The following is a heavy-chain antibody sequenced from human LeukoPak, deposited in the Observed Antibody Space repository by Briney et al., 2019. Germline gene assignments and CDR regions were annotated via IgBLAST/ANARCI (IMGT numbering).Heavy chain of an antibody. Sequence: ASVKVSCKASGYTFTSYDINWVRQATGQGLEWMGWMNPNSGNTGYAQKFQGRVTMTRNTPISTAYMELSSLRSEDTAVYYCAREWGSSWYYYYYGMDVWGQGTTVTVSS. D-gene: IGHD6-13*01. J-gene: IGHJ6*02. CDR3: AREWGSSWYYYYYGMDV. CDR1: GYTFTSYD. V-gene: IGHV1-8*01. CDR2: MNPNSGNT.